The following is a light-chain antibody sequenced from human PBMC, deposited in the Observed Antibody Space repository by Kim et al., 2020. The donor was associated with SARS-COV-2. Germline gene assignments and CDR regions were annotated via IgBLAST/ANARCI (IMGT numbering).Light chain of an antibody. CDR3: SSYTSSSTPYV. J-gene: IGLJ1*01. Sequence: TISGPETSKDVGCLKYVSWYQQHPGKAPKLMIYDVSNRPSGVSTRFSGSKSGNTASLTISGLQAEDEADYYCSSYTSSSTPYVFGTGTKVTVL. V-gene: IGLV2-14*03. CDR2: DVS. CDR1: SKDVGCLKY.